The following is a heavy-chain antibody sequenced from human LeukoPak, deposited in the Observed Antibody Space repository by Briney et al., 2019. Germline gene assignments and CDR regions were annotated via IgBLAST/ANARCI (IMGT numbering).Heavy chain of an antibody. CDR1: GFTFSSYS. J-gene: IGHJ6*03. D-gene: IGHD2-15*01. CDR2: ISSSSSTI. Sequence: PGGSLRLSCAASGFTFSSYSMNWVRQAPGKGLEWVSYISSSSSTIYYADSVKGRFTISRDNANNSLYLQMNSLRAEDTAVYYCARIKGSGYMDVWGKGTTVTVSS. CDR3: ARIKGSGYMDV. V-gene: IGHV3-48*01.